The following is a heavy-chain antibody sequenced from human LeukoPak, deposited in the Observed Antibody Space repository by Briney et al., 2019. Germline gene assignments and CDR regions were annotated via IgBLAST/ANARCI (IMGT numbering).Heavy chain of an antibody. CDR1: GFTFSSYA. CDR2: ISYDGSNK. Sequence: GGSLGFPCAASGFTFSSYAMHWVRQAPGKGLEWVAVISYDGSNKYYADSVKGRFTISRDNSKNTLYLQMNSLRAEDTAVYYCARERSGISYYYGMDVWGQGTTVTVSS. V-gene: IGHV3-30-3*01. D-gene: IGHD3-3*02. CDR3: ARERSGISYYYGMDV. J-gene: IGHJ6*02.